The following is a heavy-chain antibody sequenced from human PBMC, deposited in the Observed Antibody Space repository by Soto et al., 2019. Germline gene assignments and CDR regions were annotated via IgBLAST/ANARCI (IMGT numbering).Heavy chain of an antibody. CDR2: ISAYNGNT. D-gene: IGHD2-2*01. CDR1: GYTFTSYG. CDR3: ARDVGYCSSTSCYPSFYYYYYGMDV. Sequence: QVQLVQSGAEVKKPGASVKVSCKASGYTFTSYGISWVQQAPGQGLEWMGWISAYNGNTNYAQKLQGRVTMTTDTSTSTAYMELRSLRSDDTAVYYCARDVGYCSSTSCYPSFYYYYYGMDVWGQGTTVTVSS. V-gene: IGHV1-18*01. J-gene: IGHJ6*02.